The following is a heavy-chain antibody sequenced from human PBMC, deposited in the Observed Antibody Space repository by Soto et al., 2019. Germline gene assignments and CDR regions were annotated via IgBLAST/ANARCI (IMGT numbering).Heavy chain of an antibody. D-gene: IGHD3-22*01. CDR3: LTGHYYESSGPIRDY. CDR1: GNTVPNYS. J-gene: IGHJ4*02. CDR2: ISSNGGST. V-gene: IGHV3-64D*06. Sequence: KVSCKAFGNTVPNYSLPWGRQAPGKGLEYVSAISSNGGSTYYADSVKGRFTISRDNSKNTLYLQMSSLRAEDTAVYYCLTGHYYESSGPIRDYWGQGTLVTVSS.